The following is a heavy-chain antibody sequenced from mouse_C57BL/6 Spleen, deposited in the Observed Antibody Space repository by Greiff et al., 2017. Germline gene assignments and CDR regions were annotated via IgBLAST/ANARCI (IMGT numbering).Heavy chain of an antibody. D-gene: IGHD1-1*01. CDR2: IYYSGTI. Sequence: DVKLEESGPGLVKPSQTVFLTCTVTGISITTGNYRWSWLRQFPGNKLEWIGYIYYSGTITYNPSLTSRTTNTRDTPKNQFFLEMNSLTAEDTATYYCARPGYGSRDYWGQGTTLTVSS. CDR3: ARPGYGSRDY. CDR1: GISITTGNYR. J-gene: IGHJ2*01. V-gene: IGHV3-5*01.